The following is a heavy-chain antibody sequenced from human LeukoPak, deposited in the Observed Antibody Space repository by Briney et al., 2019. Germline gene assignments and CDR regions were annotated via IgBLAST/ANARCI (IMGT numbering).Heavy chain of an antibody. CDR2: FDPEDGET. D-gene: IGHD2-15*01. Sequence: ASVKVSCKVSGYTLTELPMHWVRQAPGKGLEWMGGFDPEDGETIYAQKFQGRVTMTEDTSTDTAYMELSSMRSEDTAVYYCATVGCSGGSCPFDYWGQGTLVTVSS. CDR3: ATVGCSGGSCPFDY. J-gene: IGHJ4*02. CDR1: GYTLTELP. V-gene: IGHV1-24*01.